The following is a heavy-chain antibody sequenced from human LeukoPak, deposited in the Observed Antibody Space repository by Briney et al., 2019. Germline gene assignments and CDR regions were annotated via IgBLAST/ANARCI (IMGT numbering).Heavy chain of an antibody. CDR3: ARIAPLATEYYFDY. CDR1: GDSISSYF. Sequence: SETLSLTCTVSGDSISSYFWSWIRQPPGKGLEWIAYFYYRGSTNYNPSLRSRVTISVDTSKNQFSLNLSSVTAADTAVYYCARIAPLATEYYFDYWGQGTLVTVS. D-gene: IGHD6-13*01. J-gene: IGHJ4*02. V-gene: IGHV4-59*01. CDR2: FYYRGST.